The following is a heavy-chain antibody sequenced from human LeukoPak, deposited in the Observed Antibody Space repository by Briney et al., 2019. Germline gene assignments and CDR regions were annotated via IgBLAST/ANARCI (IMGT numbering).Heavy chain of an antibody. V-gene: IGHV3-7*01. D-gene: IGHD5-18*01. CDR1: GVTFSTYG. Sequence: PGGSLRLSCAASGVTFSTYGMHWVRQAPGKGLEWVANIKQDGNEKYYVDSVKGRFTISRDNAKKSLYLQMNSLRAEDTAVYYCARVMGRWIQLWLSPYYFDYWGQGTLVTVSS. J-gene: IGHJ4*02. CDR3: ARVMGRWIQLWLSPYYFDY. CDR2: IKQDGNEK.